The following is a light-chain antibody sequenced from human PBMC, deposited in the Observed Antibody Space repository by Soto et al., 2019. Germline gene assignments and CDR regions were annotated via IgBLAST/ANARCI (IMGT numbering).Light chain of an antibody. CDR1: QSVSSD. CDR2: GAS. CDR3: QQHTNWPLT. Sequence: EIVLTQSPATLSVSPGERATLSCRASQSVSSDLAWYQQKPGQAPRLLIYGASTRATGIPARFSGSGSGTDFTLTISSLEPEDSAVYYCQQHTNWPLTFGGGTKVDIK. V-gene: IGKV3-15*01. J-gene: IGKJ4*01.